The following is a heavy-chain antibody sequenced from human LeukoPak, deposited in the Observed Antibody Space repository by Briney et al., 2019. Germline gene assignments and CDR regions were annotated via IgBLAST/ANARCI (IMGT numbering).Heavy chain of an antibody. CDR2: IYSGGST. CDR3: ARNYDTTDNY. J-gene: IGHJ4*02. Sequence: GGSLRLSCAASGFTVSSNYMSWVRQAPGKGLEWVSVIYSGGSTYYADSVKGRFTVSRDNSKNTLYLQMNSLRAEDTAVYYCARNYDTTDNYWGQGTLVTVSS. D-gene: IGHD3-22*01. V-gene: IGHV3-66*01. CDR1: GFTVSSNY.